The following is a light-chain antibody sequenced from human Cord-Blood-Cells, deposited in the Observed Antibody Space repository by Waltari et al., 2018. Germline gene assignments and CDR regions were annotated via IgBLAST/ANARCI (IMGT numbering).Light chain of an antibody. CDR2: AAS. CDR3: QQLNSYPYT. Sequence: DIQFTQSPSHLSASVGDTVTITCRASQGISSYLAWYQQKPGKAPKLLIYAASTLQSGVPSRFSCSGSGTEFTLTISSLQPEDFATYYCQQLNSYPYTFGQGTKLEIK. V-gene: IGKV1-9*01. J-gene: IGKJ2*01. CDR1: QGISSY.